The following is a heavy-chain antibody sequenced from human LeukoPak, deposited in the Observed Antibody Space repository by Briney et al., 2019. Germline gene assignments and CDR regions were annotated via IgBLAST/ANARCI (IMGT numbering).Heavy chain of an antibody. V-gene: IGHV4-34*01. CDR2: INHSGST. J-gene: IGHJ4*02. CDR1: GGSFSGYY. Sequence: PSETLSLTCAVYGGSFSGYYWSWIRQPPGKGLEWIGEINHSGSTNCNPSLKSRVTISVDTSKNQFSLKLSSVTAADTAVYYCARLPRKVTTWWDYWGQGTLVTVSS. CDR3: ARLPRKVTTWWDY. D-gene: IGHD4-17*01.